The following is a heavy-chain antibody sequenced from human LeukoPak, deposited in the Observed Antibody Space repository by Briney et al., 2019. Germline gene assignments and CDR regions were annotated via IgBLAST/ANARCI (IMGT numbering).Heavy chain of an antibody. Sequence: PGESLKISCQGSGSTFTTYWIGWVRQVPGKGLEWMGIIYPGDSDTKYSPSFQGQVTISADKSISTAYLQWSSLKASDTAIYYCARRGDYDSGSYWGQGTLVTVSS. CDR2: IYPGDSDT. V-gene: IGHV5-51*01. D-gene: IGHD3-10*01. J-gene: IGHJ4*02. CDR3: ARRGDYDSGSY. CDR1: GSTFTTYW.